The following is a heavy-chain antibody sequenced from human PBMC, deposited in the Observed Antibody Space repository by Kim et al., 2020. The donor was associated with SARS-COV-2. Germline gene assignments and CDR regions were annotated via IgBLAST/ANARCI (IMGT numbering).Heavy chain of an antibody. CDR3: ARDGGSSWPFDY. J-gene: IGHJ4*02. Sequence: YYNPSLKSRVTISVDTSKNHVSLKLSSVTAADTAVYYCARDGGSSWPFDYWGQGTLVTVSS. D-gene: IGHD6-13*01. V-gene: IGHV4-39*07.